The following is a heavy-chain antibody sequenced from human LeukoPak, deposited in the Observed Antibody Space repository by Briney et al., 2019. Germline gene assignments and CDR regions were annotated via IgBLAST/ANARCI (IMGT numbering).Heavy chain of an antibody. CDR2: ISGSGGST. J-gene: IGHJ6*02. D-gene: IGHD2-21*02. CDR1: GFTFSNAW. Sequence: GGSLRLSCAASGFTFSNAWMNWVRQAPGKGLEWVSAISGSGGSTYCADSVKGRFTISRDNSKNTLYLQMNSLRAEDTAVYYCAKELTYYCGGDCWDYYGMDVWGQGTTVTVSS. V-gene: IGHV3-23*01. CDR3: AKELTYYCGGDCWDYYGMDV.